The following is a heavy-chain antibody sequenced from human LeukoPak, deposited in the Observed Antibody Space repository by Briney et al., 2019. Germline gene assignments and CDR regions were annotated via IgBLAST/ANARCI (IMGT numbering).Heavy chain of an antibody. Sequence: GGSLRLSCAVSGFTFRDYGMHWVRQAPGKGLEWVAFVRFDGRNQYYSDSVKGRFTITRDNSRNTVYLQMNNLRPEDSALYFCAKDRFQLLYTFDYWGLGTLVTVSS. CDR1: GFTFRDYG. CDR2: VRFDGRNQ. V-gene: IGHV3-30*02. J-gene: IGHJ4*02. D-gene: IGHD3-10*01. CDR3: AKDRFQLLYTFDY.